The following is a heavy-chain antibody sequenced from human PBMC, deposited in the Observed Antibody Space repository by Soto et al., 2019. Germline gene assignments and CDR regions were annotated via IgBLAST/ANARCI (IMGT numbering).Heavy chain of an antibody. CDR1: GGSISIGGYY. D-gene: IGHD2-8*01. CDR3: ARDLGLGLMRRRTGTFDI. CDR2: IYYSGST. Sequence: SETLSLTCTVSGGSISIGGYYWSCIRQHPGKGLEWIGYIYYSGSTYYNPSLKSRVTISVDTSKNQFSLKLSSVTAADTAVYYCARDLGLGLMRRRTGTFDIWGQGTMVTVSS. J-gene: IGHJ3*02. V-gene: IGHV4-31*03.